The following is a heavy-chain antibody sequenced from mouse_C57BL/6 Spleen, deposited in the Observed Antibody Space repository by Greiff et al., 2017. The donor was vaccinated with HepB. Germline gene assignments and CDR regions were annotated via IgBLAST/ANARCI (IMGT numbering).Heavy chain of an antibody. D-gene: IGHD1-2*01. Sequence: EVQRVESGGGLVKPGGSLKLSCAASGFTFSDYGMHWVRQAPEKGLEWVAYISSGSSTIYYADTVKGRFTISRDNAKNTLFLQMTSLRSEDTAMYYCARDYYGRYFDVWGTGTTVTVSS. V-gene: IGHV5-17*01. CDR1: GFTFSDYG. CDR3: ARDYYGRYFDV. J-gene: IGHJ1*03. CDR2: ISSGSSTI.